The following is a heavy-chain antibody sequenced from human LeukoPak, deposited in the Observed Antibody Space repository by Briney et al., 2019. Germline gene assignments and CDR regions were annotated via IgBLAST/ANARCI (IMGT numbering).Heavy chain of an antibody. D-gene: IGHD3-10*01. CDR2: IYSGGAT. Sequence: PGGSLRLSCAASGITVSTSYMSWVRQAPGKGLEWVSIIYSGGATYYADSVKGRFTISRDNSKNTLYLQMNSLRAEDTAVYYCARGVKTIDQLGQGTLVTVSS. V-gene: IGHV3-66*01. CDR1: GITVSTSY. J-gene: IGHJ4*02. CDR3: ARGVKTIDQ.